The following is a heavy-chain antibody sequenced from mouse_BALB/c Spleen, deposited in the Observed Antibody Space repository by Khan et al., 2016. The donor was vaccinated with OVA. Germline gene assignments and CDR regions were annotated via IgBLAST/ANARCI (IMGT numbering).Heavy chain of an antibody. CDR3: AISKDLARY. D-gene: IGHD3-3*01. CDR2: IWAGGST. CDR1: GYSLTRYG. J-gene: IGHJ2*01. Sequence: QMQLEESGPGLVAPSQSLSITCTVYGYSLTRYGVHWVRQPPGKGLEWLGLIWAGGSTNSNWALMSRLSISIDNSKSLVFLIMNSLQTDETALYYCAISKDLARYWGQGTTLTVSS. V-gene: IGHV2-9*02.